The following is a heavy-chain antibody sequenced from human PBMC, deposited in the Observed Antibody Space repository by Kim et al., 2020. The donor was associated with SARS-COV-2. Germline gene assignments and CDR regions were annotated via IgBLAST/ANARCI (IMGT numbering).Heavy chain of an antibody. Sequence: SETLSLTCTVSGGSISSSSYYWGWIRQPPGKGLEWIGSIYYSGSTYYNPSLKSRVTISVDTSKNQFSLKLSSVTAADTAVYYCARLECHMVRGVIGPFYFDHWGQGTLVTVSS. CDR1: GGSISSSSYY. CDR3: ARLECHMVRGVIGPFYFDH. CDR2: IYYSGST. D-gene: IGHD3-10*01. J-gene: IGHJ4*02. V-gene: IGHV4-39*01.